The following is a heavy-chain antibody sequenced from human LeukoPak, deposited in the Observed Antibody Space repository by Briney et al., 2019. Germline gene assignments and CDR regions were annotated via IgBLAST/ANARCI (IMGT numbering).Heavy chain of an antibody. Sequence: SETLSLTCTVSGGSISSYYWSWIRQPPGKGLEWIGYIYYSGSTNYNPSLKSRVTISVDTSKNQFSLKLSSVTAADTAVYYCASLILNPIWGQGTLVTVSS. CDR1: GGSISSYY. D-gene: IGHD2-8*01. CDR2: IYYSGST. J-gene: IGHJ4*02. CDR3: ASLILNPI. V-gene: IGHV4-59*01.